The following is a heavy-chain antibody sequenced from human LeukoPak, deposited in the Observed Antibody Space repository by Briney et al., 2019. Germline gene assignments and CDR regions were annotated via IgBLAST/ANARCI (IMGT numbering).Heavy chain of an antibody. Sequence: SETLSLTCTVSGGSISSYYWNWIRQPPGKGLEWIGYIYYSGSTNYNPSLKSRVTISVDTSKNQFSLKLSSVTAADTAVYYCARLYNWNDIYYYYYMGVWGKGTTVTVSS. CDR1: GGSISSYY. CDR2: IYYSGST. D-gene: IGHD1-20*01. V-gene: IGHV4-59*01. J-gene: IGHJ6*03. CDR3: ARLYNWNDIYYYYYMGV.